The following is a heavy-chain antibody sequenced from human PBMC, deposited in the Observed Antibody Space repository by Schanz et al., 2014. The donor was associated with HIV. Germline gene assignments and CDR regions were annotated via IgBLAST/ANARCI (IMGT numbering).Heavy chain of an antibody. CDR1: GGTFINYA. Sequence: QVQLVQSGAEVKKPGSSVKVFCRASGGTFINYAFSWVRQAPGQGLEWMGGIIPLFGTSNYAQKFQGRATITADESTSTAYMELSSLRSEDTAVYYCARDSPVAAGTLDYWGQRTLVTVSS. CDR3: ARDSPVAAGTLDY. V-gene: IGHV1-69*01. D-gene: IGHD6-13*01. J-gene: IGHJ4*02. CDR2: IIPLFGTS.